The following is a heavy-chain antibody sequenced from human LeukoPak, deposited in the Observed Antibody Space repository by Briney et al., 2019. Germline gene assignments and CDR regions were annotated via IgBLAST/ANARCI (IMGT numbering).Heavy chain of an antibody. D-gene: IGHD3-10*01. CDR1: GFSFTNTW. CDR2: VRSKADDGTT. V-gene: IGHV3-15*01. J-gene: IGHJ3*02. CDR3: ATEGGSGSYYGDDAFDM. Sequence: GGSLRLSCEASGFSFTNTWMSWVRQAPGKGLEWVGRVRSKADDGTTDYAAPVQGRFTISRDDSKNTLSLQMNSLKTEDTAVYYCATEGGSGSYYGDDAFDMWGQGTMVTVSA.